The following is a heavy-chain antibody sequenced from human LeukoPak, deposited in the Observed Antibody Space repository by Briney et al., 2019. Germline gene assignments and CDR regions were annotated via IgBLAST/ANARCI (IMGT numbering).Heavy chain of an antibody. CDR1: GFTFDDYA. Sequence: PGGSLRLSCTASGFTFDDYAMTWLRQAPGKGLVWVSRIKGDGNTNYAGSAKGRFTISRDNAKNTVSLQMNSLRAEDTGVYYCASAPSEIGGYYPEYFRHWGQGTLVTVSS. CDR2: IKGDGNT. J-gene: IGHJ1*01. D-gene: IGHD3-22*01. V-gene: IGHV3-74*01. CDR3: ASAPSEIGGYYPEYFRH.